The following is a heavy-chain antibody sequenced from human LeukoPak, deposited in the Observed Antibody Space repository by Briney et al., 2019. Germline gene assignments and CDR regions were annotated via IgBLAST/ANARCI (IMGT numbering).Heavy chain of an antibody. Sequence: ASVKVSCKASGYTFTNYGVSWVRQAPGQGLEWMGWISAYNGNTNYAQKLQGRVTMTTDTSTSTAYMELRSLRSDDTAVYYWARDRGQLWLLVWCQGTLVTVSS. V-gene: IGHV1-18*01. D-gene: IGHD5-18*01. CDR3: ARDRGQLWLLV. J-gene: IGHJ4*02. CDR2: ISAYNGNT. CDR1: GYTFTNYG.